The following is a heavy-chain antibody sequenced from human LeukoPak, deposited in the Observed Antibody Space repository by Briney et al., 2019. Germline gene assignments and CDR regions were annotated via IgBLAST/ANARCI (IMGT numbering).Heavy chain of an antibody. CDR2: IWYDGSNK. D-gene: IGHD3-16*01. Sequence: GVSLRLSCAASGFTFSSYGMHWVRQAPGKGLEWVAVIWYDGSNKYYADSVKGRFTISRDNSKNTLYLQMNSLRAEDTAVYYCAREGYDYVWGSGNWFDPWGQGTLVTVSS. J-gene: IGHJ5*02. CDR1: GFTFSSYG. CDR3: AREGYDYVWGSGNWFDP. V-gene: IGHV3-33*01.